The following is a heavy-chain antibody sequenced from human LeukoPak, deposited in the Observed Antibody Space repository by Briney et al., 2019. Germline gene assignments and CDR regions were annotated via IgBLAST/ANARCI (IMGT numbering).Heavy chain of an antibody. CDR1: GYTFTGYY. D-gene: IGHD6-19*01. CDR3: ARSIYSSGYGDYFDY. J-gene: IGHJ4*02. CDR2: MNPNSGNT. Sequence: GASVKVSCKASGYTFTGYYMHWVRQAPGQGLEWMGWMNPNSGNTGYAQKFQGRVTMTRNTSISTAYMELSSLRSEDTAVYYCARSIYSSGYGDYFDYWGQGTLVTVSS. V-gene: IGHV1-8*02.